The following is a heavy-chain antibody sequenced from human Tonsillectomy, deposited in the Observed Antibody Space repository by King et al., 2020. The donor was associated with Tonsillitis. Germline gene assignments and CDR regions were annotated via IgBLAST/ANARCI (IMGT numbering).Heavy chain of an antibody. Sequence: VQLVESGAEVKKPGESLRISCKGSGYSFTSYWISWVRQMPGKGLEWMGRIDPSDSYTNYSPSFQGHVTISADKSISTAYLQWSSLKASDTAMYYCARHRAIFGVVTSTDLWGRGTLVTVSS. CDR2: IDPSDSYT. J-gene: IGHJ2*01. CDR1: GYSFTSYW. CDR3: ARHRAIFGVVTSTDL. V-gene: IGHV5-10-1*03. D-gene: IGHD3-3*01.